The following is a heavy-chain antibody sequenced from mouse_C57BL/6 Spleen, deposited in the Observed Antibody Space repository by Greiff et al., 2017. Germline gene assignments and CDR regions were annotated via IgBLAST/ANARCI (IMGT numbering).Heavy chain of an antibody. J-gene: IGHJ1*03. Sequence: QVQLQQPGAELVMPGASVKLSCKASGYTFTSYWMHWVKQRPGQGLEWIGEIDPSDSYTTYNQKFKGKSTLTVDKSSSTAYLQLSSLTSEDTAVYYCARANWVRYWYFDVWGTGTTVTVAS. CDR2: IDPSDSYT. CDR3: ARANWVRYWYFDV. CDR1: GYTFTSYW. V-gene: IGHV1-69*01. D-gene: IGHD4-1*01.